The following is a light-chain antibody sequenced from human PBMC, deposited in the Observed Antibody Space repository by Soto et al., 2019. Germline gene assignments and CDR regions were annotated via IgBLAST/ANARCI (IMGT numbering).Light chain of an antibody. V-gene: IGKV3-20*01. J-gene: IGKJ5*01. CDR1: QNIYNNY. CDR2: GAS. Sequence: SPGTLSLSPGEGATLSCRASQNIYNNYLAWYQQKPGQAPRLLISGASSRATGIPDRFSGSGSGTDFTLTISRLESEDFAVYYCQRYGSSPPHTFGQGTRLEIK. CDR3: QRYGSSPPHT.